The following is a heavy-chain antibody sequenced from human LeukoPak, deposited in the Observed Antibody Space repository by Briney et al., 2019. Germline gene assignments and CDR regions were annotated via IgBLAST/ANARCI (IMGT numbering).Heavy chain of an antibody. CDR1: GVIFSGYA. D-gene: IGHD6-13*01. CDR3: AQKTPGTHPFDY. V-gene: IGHV3-23*01. CDR2: CGTSGDT. J-gene: IGHJ4*02. Sequence: PGGSLRLCFAASGVIFSGYAINSVGPAPGQGLEWVSACGTSGDTYYADSVRGRFTISRDNAKNTVYLQMSSLRAEDTAVYYCAQKTPGTHPFDYWGQGTLVTVSS.